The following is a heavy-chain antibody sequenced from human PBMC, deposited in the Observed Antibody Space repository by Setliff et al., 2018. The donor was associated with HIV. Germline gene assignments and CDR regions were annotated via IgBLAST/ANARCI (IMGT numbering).Heavy chain of an antibody. J-gene: IGHJ4*02. CDR1: GGSISSTNSF. CDR3: VNPSGAMGDFDS. D-gene: IGHD3-16*01. CDR2: INYHGST. V-gene: IGHV4-39*01. Sequence: PSETLSLTCPVSGGSISSTNSFWGWIRHPPGKGLEWIGTINYHGSTDYNPSLKSRVTISIDTSKNQFSLQLTSVTAADTAVYYCVNPSGAMGDFDSWGQGTLVTSPQ.